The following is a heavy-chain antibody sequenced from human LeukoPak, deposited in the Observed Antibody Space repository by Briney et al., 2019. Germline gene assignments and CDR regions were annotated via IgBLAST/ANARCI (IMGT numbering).Heavy chain of an antibody. J-gene: IGHJ4*02. CDR3: ARDRRGLGHSDY. Sequence: GGSLTLSCAASGFPFSSYWMSWVRRPPGKGLEWVANIKQDGSEKYYVDSVKGRFTISRDNAKNSLYLQMNSLRAEDTAVYYCARDRRGLGHSDYWGEGTLVTVSS. CDR2: IKQDGSEK. CDR1: GFPFSSYW. D-gene: IGHD2-21*01. V-gene: IGHV3-7*01.